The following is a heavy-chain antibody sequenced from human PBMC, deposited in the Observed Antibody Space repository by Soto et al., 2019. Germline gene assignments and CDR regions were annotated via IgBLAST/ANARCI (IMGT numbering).Heavy chain of an antibody. CDR1: GYTFIVYY. Sequence: QLVQSGAEVKKPGASVKVSCKTSGYTFIVYYLHWVRQARGQGLEWMGSINPHSGGTNYARKFLGRVIVTRDTSISTAYMEVSGLTSDDTAVYYCARGSGSGWYPFDYWGQGTVVTVSS. D-gene: IGHD6-19*01. V-gene: IGHV1-2*02. CDR2: INPHSGGT. CDR3: ARGSGSGWYPFDY. J-gene: IGHJ4*02.